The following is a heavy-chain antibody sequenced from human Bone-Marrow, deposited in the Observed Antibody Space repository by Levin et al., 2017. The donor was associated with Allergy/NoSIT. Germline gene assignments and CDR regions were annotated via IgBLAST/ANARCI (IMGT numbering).Heavy chain of an antibody. J-gene: IGHJ4*02. CDR2: ISWDSHTI. V-gene: IGHV3-9*01. CDR1: GFTFEDSA. Sequence: LSLTCEGSGFTFEDSAMHWVRQAPGKGLEWVSGISWDSHTITYADSVKGRFTISRDNAKNSLYLEMNSLRSEDTALYYCVRDPDDWGQGTLVTVSS. CDR3: VRDPDD.